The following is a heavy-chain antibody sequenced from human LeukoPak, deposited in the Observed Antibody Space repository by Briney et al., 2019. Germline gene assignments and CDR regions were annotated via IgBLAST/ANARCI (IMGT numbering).Heavy chain of an antibody. J-gene: IGHJ4*02. Sequence: PGGSLRLSCAASGFTFSSHWMNWVRQAPGKGLEWVSYINSGGSAIYYADSVKGRFTISRDNAKNSLYLQMNSLRADDTAVYYCARGGSYVHYWGQGTLVTVSS. D-gene: IGHD1-26*01. CDR2: INSGGSAI. V-gene: IGHV3-48*04. CDR1: GFTFSSHW. CDR3: ARGGSYVHY.